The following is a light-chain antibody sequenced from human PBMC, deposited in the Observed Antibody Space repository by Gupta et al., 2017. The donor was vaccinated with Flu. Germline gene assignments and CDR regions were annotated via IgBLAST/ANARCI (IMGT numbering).Light chain of an antibody. Sequence: EIVLTQSPATLSLSPGKRATLSCRASQSVSTYLAWYQQKPGQAPRLLIFDASNRATGVPARFSGSGSGTDFTLTISSREPEDFAGYYCQQRRNWPPITFGQGTRLEIK. V-gene: IGKV3-11*01. J-gene: IGKJ5*01. CDR3: QQRRNWPPIT. CDR2: DAS. CDR1: QSVSTY.